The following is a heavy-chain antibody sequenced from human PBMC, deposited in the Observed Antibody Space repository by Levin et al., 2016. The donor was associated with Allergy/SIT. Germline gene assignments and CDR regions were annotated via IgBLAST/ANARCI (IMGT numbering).Heavy chain of an antibody. V-gene: IGHV3-11*06. CDR1: GFTFSDYY. D-gene: IGHD3-10*01. CDR2: ISSSSSYT. J-gene: IGHJ4*02. CDR3: ARESWFGPNNFDY. Sequence: GESLKISCAASGFTFSDYYMSWIRQAPGKGLEWVSYISSSSSYTNYADSVKGRFTISRDNAKNSLYLQMNSLRAEDTAVYYCARESWFGPNNFDYWGQGTLVTVSS.